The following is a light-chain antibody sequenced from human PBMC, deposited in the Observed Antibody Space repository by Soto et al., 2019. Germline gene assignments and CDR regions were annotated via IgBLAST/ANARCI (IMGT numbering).Light chain of an antibody. CDR3: HQYGLSPRHP. CDR2: GAS. V-gene: IGKV3-20*01. CDR1: QAVNSNY. J-gene: IGKJ2*01. Sequence: EIVLTQSPGTLSLSPGESATLSCRASQAVNSNYSAWYQQKPGQAPRLLIYGASSRATGVPNRFSGSGSGTDFALTISSLEPGDFAVYYCHQYGLSPRHPFGQGTKLEIK.